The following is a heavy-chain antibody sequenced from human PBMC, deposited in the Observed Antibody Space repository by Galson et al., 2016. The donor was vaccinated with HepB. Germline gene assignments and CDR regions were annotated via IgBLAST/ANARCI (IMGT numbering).Heavy chain of an antibody. V-gene: IGHV3-23*01. Sequence: SLRLSCAASGFTFSSDCMTWVRQTPGKGLEWVSAISTGGDHRYYADSVKGRFTISRDNSKNTLSLQMNSLRAEDTAVYYCAKNDILAGYSAFDYWGQGTLVTVSS. D-gene: IGHD3-9*01. CDR2: ISTGGDHR. CDR3: AKNDILAGYSAFDY. CDR1: GFTFSSDC. J-gene: IGHJ4*02.